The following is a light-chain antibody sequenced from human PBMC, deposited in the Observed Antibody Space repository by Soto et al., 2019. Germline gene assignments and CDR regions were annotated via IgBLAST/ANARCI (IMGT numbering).Light chain of an antibody. CDR2: RSS. J-gene: IGKJ1*01. V-gene: IGKV3-20*01. CDR3: QQYESLLWT. Sequence: EVVLTQSPGTLSLSPGERATLSCRASETISSSHLAWYQQTPGQAPRLLLYRSSTSATGIPDRFSGSGSGTDFTLTISRLEPADAAVYYCQQYESLLWTFGQGTKLEIK. CDR1: ETISSSH.